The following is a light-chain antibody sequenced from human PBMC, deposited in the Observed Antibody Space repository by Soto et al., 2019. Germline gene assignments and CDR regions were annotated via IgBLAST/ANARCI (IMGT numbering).Light chain of an antibody. Sequence: QSALTQPASVSGSPGQSITISCTGTSRDVATYNLVSWYQQHPGKAPKLIIYEVTKRPSGVSNRFSASKSGNTASLTISGLQSDDEADYYCAAWDDSLNGRVFGTGTKLTVL. CDR2: EVT. J-gene: IGLJ1*01. CDR3: AAWDDSLNGRV. V-gene: IGLV2-23*02. CDR1: SRDVATYNL.